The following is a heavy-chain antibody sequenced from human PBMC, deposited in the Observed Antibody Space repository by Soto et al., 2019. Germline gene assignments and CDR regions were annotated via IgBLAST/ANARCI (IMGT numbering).Heavy chain of an antibody. CDR1: GYTFTSYY. Sequence: ASVKVSCKASGYTFTSYYMHWVRQAPGQGLEWMGIINPSGGSTSYAQKFQGRVTMTRDTSTSTVYMELSSLRSEDTAVYYCARGPSLEWLLYASVYYYYGMDVWGQGTTVTVSS. D-gene: IGHD3-3*01. V-gene: IGHV1-46*01. CDR2: INPSGGST. CDR3: ARGPSLEWLLYASVYYYYGMDV. J-gene: IGHJ6*02.